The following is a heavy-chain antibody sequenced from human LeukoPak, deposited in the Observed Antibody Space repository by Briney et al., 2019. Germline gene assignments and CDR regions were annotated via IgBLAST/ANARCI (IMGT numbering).Heavy chain of an antibody. J-gene: IGHJ6*02. CDR3: ARDRGYCSGGSCYIPEYGMDV. Sequence: GASVKVSCKASGGTFSSYAISWVRQAPGQGLEWMGRIIPILGIANYAQKFQGRVTITADKSTSTAYMELSSLRSEDTAVYYCARDRGYCSGGSCYIPEYGMDVWGQGTTVTXX. V-gene: IGHV1-69*04. D-gene: IGHD2-15*01. CDR2: IIPILGIA. CDR1: GGTFSSYA.